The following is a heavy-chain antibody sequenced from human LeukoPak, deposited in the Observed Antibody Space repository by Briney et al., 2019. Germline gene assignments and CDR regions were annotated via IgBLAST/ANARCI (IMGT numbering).Heavy chain of an antibody. D-gene: IGHD2-2*01. J-gene: IGHJ4*02. CDR2: IIPIFGTA. CDR3: ARMGVPAALDY. V-gene: IGHV1-69*13. Sequence: ASVKVSCMASGGTFSSYAISWVRRAPGQGLEWMGGIIPIFGTANYAQKFQGRVTITADESTSTAYMELSSLRSEDTAVYYCARMGVPAALDYWGQGTLVTVSS. CDR1: GGTFSSYA.